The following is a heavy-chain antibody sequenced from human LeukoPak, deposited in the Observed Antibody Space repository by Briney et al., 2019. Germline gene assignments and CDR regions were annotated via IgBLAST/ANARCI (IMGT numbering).Heavy chain of an antibody. D-gene: IGHD2-15*01. CDR1: GGSISSYY. V-gene: IGHV4-59*01. J-gene: IGHJ3*01. CDR3: ARQYCSGGNCYPFDAFDV. CDR2: IDYSGST. Sequence: SETLSLTCTVSGGSISSYYWSWIRQPPGKGLEWIGYIDYSGSTNYNPSLKSRVTISLDTPKRQFSLRLNSVTAADTAVYYCARQYCSGGNCYPFDAFDVWGQGTMVTVSS.